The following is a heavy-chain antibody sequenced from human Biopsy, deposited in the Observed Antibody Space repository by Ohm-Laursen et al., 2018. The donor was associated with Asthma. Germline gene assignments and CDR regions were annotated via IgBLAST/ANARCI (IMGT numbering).Heavy chain of an antibody. CDR2: LFLSGNT. Sequence: SQTLSLTCAVSGDSINSGGYSWNWIPQPPGKGLGWVAYLFLSGNTHYNPSLKSRVTISVDRSKRQFSLKVNSVTAADTAVYYCARMNTMIQAANYYSYAMDVWGQGTTVTVSS. D-gene: IGHD3-22*01. V-gene: IGHV4-30-2*01. J-gene: IGHJ6*02. CDR1: GDSINSGGYS. CDR3: ARMNTMIQAANYYSYAMDV.